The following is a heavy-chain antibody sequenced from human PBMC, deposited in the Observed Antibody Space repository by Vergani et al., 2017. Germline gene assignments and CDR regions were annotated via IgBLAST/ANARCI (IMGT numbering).Heavy chain of an antibody. V-gene: IGHV3-43*01. J-gene: IGHJ4*02. CDR3: AKDHTPFDSSGLLLGY. Sequence: VQLVESGGVVVQPGGSLRLSCAASGFTFDDYTMHWVRQAPGKGLEWVSLISWDGGSTYYADSVKGRFTISRDNSKNSLYLQMNSLRTEDTALYYCAKDHTPFDSSGLLLGYWGQGTLVTVSS. D-gene: IGHD3-22*01. CDR1: GFTFDDYT. CDR2: ISWDGGST.